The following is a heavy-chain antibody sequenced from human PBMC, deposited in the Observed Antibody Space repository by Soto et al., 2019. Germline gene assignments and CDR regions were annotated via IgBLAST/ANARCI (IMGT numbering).Heavy chain of an antibody. CDR1: GYGSTAYD. J-gene: IGHJ6*02. CDR2: MNPINGAT. V-gene: IGHV1-8*02. D-gene: IGHD6-13*01. Sequence: ASVKVSCKASGYGSTAYDINWVRQASGQGLEWMGWMNPINGATGSARRFQGRVSMTRNTATGTAYLELTSLRSDDSAVYYCGRGPSPRAPAGGTPYYYAMDVWGQGTTVTVSS. CDR3: GRGPSPRAPAGGTPYYYAMDV.